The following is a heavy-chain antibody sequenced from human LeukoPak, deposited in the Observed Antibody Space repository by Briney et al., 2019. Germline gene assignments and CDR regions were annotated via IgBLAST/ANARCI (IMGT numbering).Heavy chain of an antibody. CDR2: INHSGST. D-gene: IGHD3-3*01. J-gene: IGHJ4*02. Sequence: SETLSLTCAVYGGSFSGYYWSWIRQPPGKGLEWIGEINHSGSTNYSPSLKSRVTISVDTSKNQFSLKLSSVTAADTAVYYCAREFLEWLPDYWGQGTLVTVSS. CDR3: AREFLEWLPDY. CDR1: GGSFSGYY. V-gene: IGHV4-34*01.